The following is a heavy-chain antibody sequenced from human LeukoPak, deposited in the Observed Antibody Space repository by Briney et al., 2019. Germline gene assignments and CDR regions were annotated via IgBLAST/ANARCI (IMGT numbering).Heavy chain of an antibody. J-gene: IGHJ3*02. CDR1: GFTFSSYS. V-gene: IGHV3-48*02. Sequence: GGSLRLSCAASGFTFSSYSMNWVRQAPGKGLEWVSYISSSSSIIYYVDSVKGRFTISRDNAKNSLYLQMNSLRDEDTAVYYCARDQRFFPGDAFDIWGQGTMVTVSS. CDR3: ARDQRFFPGDAFDI. CDR2: ISSSSSII. D-gene: IGHD3-3*01.